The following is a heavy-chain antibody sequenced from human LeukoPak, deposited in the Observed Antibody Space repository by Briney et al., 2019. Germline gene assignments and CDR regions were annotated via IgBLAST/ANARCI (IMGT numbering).Heavy chain of an antibody. D-gene: IGHD2-15*01. V-gene: IGHV1-46*01. CDR3: EIDLGVLSATQDYYYGMDV. J-gene: IGHJ6*02. CDR2: INPSGGST. Sequence: ASVKVSCKASGYTFTSYYMHWVRQAPGQGLEWMGIINPSGGSTSYAQKFQGRVTMTRDTSTSTVYMELSSLGSEDTAVYHCEIDLGVLSATQDYYYGMDVWGQGTTVTVSS. CDR1: GYTFTSYY.